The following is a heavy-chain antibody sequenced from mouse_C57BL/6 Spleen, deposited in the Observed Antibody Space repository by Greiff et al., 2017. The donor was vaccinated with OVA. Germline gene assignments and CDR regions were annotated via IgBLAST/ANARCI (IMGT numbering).Heavy chain of an antibody. J-gene: IGHJ4*01. D-gene: IGHD1-3*01. CDR2: ISDGGSYT. CDR3: ARSRGKLFYAMDY. Sequence: VQLVESGGGLVKPGGSLKLSCAASGFTFSSYAMSWVRQTPEKRLEWVATISDGGSYTYYPDNVKGRFTISRDNAKNNLYLQMSHLKSEDTAMYYCARSRGKLFYAMDYWGQGTSVTVSS. V-gene: IGHV5-4*01. CDR1: GFTFSSYA.